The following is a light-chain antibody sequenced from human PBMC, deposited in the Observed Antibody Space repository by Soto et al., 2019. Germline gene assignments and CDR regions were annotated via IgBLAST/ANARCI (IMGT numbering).Light chain of an antibody. J-gene: IGKJ1*01. CDR2: AAS. CDR1: QRISSY. Sequence: DIQMTQSPSYLSASVGDRVTITWRASQRISSYLSWYQQKPGKAPKLLIYAASSLQSGVPSRFSGSGSGTDFTLTISSLQPEDFATYYCQQSYSTPLWTFGQGTKVEIK. V-gene: IGKV1-39*01. CDR3: QQSYSTPLWT.